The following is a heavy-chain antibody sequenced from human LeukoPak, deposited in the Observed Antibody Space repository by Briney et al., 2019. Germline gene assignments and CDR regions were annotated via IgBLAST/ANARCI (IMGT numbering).Heavy chain of an antibody. CDR3: TSPFRGYCSGGSCYSF. Sequence: GGSLRLSCAVSGFTFSDYSMTWVRQAPGKGLEWVGFIRSKAYGGTTEYAASVKGRFTISRDDSKSIAYLQMNSLETEDTAVYYCTSPFRGYCSGGSCYSFWGQGTLVTVSS. V-gene: IGHV3-49*04. CDR1: GFTFSDYS. J-gene: IGHJ4*02. CDR2: IRSKAYGGTT. D-gene: IGHD2-15*01.